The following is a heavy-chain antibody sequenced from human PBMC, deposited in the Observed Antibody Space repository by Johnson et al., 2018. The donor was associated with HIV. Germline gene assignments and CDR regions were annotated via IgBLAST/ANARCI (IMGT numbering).Heavy chain of an antibody. Sequence: QVQLVESGGGLVQPGGSLRLSCAASGFTFSSYAMHWVRQAPGKGLEWVAVISYAGSNKYYVDSVKGRFTISRDNAKNSLYLQMNSLRAEDTAVYYCAREGIAARLAAFDIWGQGTMVTVSS. CDR2: ISYAGSNK. CDR1: GFTFSSYA. J-gene: IGHJ3*02. D-gene: IGHD6-6*01. V-gene: IGHV3-30*04. CDR3: AREGIAARLAAFDI.